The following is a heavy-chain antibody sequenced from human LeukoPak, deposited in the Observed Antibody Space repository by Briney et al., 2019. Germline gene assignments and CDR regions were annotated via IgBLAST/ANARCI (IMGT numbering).Heavy chain of an antibody. V-gene: IGHV1-69*13. D-gene: IGHD4-17*01. CDR2: IIAIFGTA. J-gene: IGHJ4*02. Sequence: GASVKVSCKASGGTFSSYAISWVRQAPGQGLEWMGGIIAIFGTANYAQKFQGRVTITADESASTAYMELSSLRSEDTAVYYCARGDNRFTTVTTNFDYWGQGTLATVSS. CDR1: GGTFSSYA. CDR3: ARGDNRFTTVTTNFDY.